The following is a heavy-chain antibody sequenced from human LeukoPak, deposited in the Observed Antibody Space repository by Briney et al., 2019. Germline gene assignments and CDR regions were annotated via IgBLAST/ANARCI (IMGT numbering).Heavy chain of an antibody. V-gene: IGHV4-31*03. D-gene: IGHD2-15*01. CDR1: GGSISSGGYY. Sequence: PSETLSLTCTVSGGSISSGGYYWSWIRQHPGKGLEWIGYIYYSGSTYYNPSLKSRVTISVDTSKNQFSLKLSSVTAADTAVYYCARDGTGVAAILEWGQGTLVTVSS. J-gene: IGHJ4*02. CDR3: ARDGTGVAAILE. CDR2: IYYSGST.